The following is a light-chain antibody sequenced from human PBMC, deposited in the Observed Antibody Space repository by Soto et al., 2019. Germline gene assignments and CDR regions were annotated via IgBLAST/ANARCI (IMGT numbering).Light chain of an antibody. CDR3: QVWDSNSEQIYV. CDR2: DDS. CDR1: NIGRKG. V-gene: IGLV3-21*02. Sequence: SYELTQPPSVSVAPGQTARITCGGANIGRKGVHWYRQTPGQAPVMVLYDDSDRPSGILERISGSNSGNTATLTLSNIEAGDEAQYYCQVWDSNSEQIYVFGDRTKVTVL. J-gene: IGLJ1*01.